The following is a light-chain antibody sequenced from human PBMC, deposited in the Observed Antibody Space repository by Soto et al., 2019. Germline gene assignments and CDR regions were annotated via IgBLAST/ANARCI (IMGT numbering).Light chain of an antibody. Sequence: EVVLTHSPVTLSLSPGERSTLSCRASQSVSIKLAWYQQRPGQAPRLLIYDTSTRATGIPARFSGSGSGTEFTLTISSLQSEDFAVYYCQQYNNWPPITFGQGTRLEIK. CDR1: QSVSIK. CDR2: DTS. J-gene: IGKJ5*01. CDR3: QQYNNWPPIT. V-gene: IGKV3-15*01.